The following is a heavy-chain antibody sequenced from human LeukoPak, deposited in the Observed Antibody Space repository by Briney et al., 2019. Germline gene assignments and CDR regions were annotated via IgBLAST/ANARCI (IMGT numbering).Heavy chain of an antibody. CDR2: MSHSGSA. CDR3: ARYYASQYYFDY. V-gene: IGHV4-59*12. CDR1: GDSISGNY. Sequence: PSETLSLTCTVSGDSISGNYWSWIRQPPGKGLEWIGYMSHSGSANYNPSLKSRVTISVDTPKNQFSLRLSSVTPADTAVYFCARYYASQYYFDYWGQGTLVTVSS. D-gene: IGHD3-16*01. J-gene: IGHJ4*02.